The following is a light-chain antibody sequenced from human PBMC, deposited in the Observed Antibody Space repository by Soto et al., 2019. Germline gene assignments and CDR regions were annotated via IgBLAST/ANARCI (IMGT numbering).Light chain of an antibody. Sequence: VSPQFRWTLSMYKGERATPSCRASQSVISSHLAWYQQKPGQAPRLLIYGASTRATGIPARFSGSGSGTEFTLTISSLQSEDFAVYYCQQYNNWPRTFGQGTKV. CDR3: QQYNNWPRT. CDR2: GAS. J-gene: IGKJ1*01. CDR1: QSVISSH. V-gene: IGKV3-15*01.